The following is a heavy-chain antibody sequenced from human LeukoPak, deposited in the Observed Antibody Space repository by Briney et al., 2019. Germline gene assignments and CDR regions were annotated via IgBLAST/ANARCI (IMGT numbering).Heavy chain of an antibody. Sequence: GGSLRLSCAASGITLSVYWMSWVRQAPGKGLEWVANIKQDGSEKYYRDSVQGRSTISRGNAKNSLYLQMNSLRAEDTAVYYCARSGSGYFDYWGQGSLVTVSS. CDR1: GITLSVYW. J-gene: IGHJ4*02. CDR2: IKQDGSEK. V-gene: IGHV3-7*01. CDR3: ARSGSGYFDY.